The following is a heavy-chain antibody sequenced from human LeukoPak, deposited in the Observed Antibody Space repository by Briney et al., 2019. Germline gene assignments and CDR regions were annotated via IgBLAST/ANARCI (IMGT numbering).Heavy chain of an antibody. CDR2: IIPILNIT. D-gene: IGHD3-22*01. J-gene: IGHJ4*02. CDR1: RGTCSKYA. CDR3: ARDDDRAREIDY. Sequence: ASVKVSCKASRGTCSKYAISWVRQAPGQGLEWMGRIIPILNITHYAQKFQGRVTIAADKSTSTAYMELSSLRSEDTAVYYCARDDDRAREIDYWGQGTLVTVSS. V-gene: IGHV1-69*04.